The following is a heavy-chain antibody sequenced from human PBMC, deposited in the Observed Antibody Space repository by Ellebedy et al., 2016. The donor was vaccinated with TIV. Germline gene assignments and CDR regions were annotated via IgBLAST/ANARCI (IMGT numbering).Heavy chain of an antibody. V-gene: IGHV3-30-3*01. CDR2: VSFDGTKT. D-gene: IGHD3-10*01. Sequence: GESLKISXAASGLYFNSYSMNWVRQAPGKGLEWVATVSFDGTKTHYADSVKGRFPISRDNSKHTLFLQMNSLRAEDTAVYFCARMAYGSGMGGGSLDYWGQGTLVTVSS. J-gene: IGHJ4*02. CDR3: ARMAYGSGMGGGSLDY. CDR1: GLYFNSYS.